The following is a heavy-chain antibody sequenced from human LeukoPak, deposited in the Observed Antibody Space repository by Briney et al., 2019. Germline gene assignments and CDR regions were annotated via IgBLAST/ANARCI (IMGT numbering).Heavy chain of an antibody. V-gene: IGHV4-61*02. CDR1: GASISSGSYY. D-gene: IGHD4-17*01. Sequence: PSQTLSLTCTVSGASISSGSYYWSWIRQPAGKGLEWIGRIYTSGSTNYNPSLKSRVTMSVDTSKNQFSLKLSSVTAADTAVYYCARDNYGDSLYFDYWGQGTLVTVSS. CDR2: IYTSGST. J-gene: IGHJ4*02. CDR3: ARDNYGDSLYFDY.